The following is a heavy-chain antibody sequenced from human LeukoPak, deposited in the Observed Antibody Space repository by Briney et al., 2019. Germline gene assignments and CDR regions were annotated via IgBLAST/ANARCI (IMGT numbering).Heavy chain of an antibody. J-gene: IGHJ6*03. CDR3: ARMYYYYYYMDG. Sequence: SETLSLTCAVYGGSFSDYYWSWIRQPPGKGLEWIGEINHSGSTTYNPSLKSRVTISADTSNNHFSLKLSSVTAADTAVYYCARMYYYYYYMDGWGEGTTVTISS. CDR2: INHSGST. CDR1: GGSFSDYY. V-gene: IGHV4-34*01.